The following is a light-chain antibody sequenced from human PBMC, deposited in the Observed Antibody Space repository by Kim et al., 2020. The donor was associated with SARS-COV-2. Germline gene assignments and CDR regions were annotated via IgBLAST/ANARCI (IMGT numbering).Light chain of an antibody. CDR1: HSVSSSY. CDR2: GAS. Sequence: EIVLTQSPVTVSLSPGDRASLSCRASHSVSSSYFAWYQQKPGQAPRLLIYGASSRATGIPDRFSGSGSRTDFTLTISRLEPEDVAVYYCQQYGSSPITFGGGTKVDIK. J-gene: IGKJ4*01. CDR3: QQYGSSPIT. V-gene: IGKV3-20*01.